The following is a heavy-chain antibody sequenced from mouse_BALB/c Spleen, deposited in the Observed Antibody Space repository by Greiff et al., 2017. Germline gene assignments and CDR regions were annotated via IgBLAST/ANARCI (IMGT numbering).Heavy chain of an antibody. CDR1: GYTFTSYW. Sequence: QVQLQQPGAELAKPGASVKMSCKASGYTFTSYWMHWVKQRPGQGLEWIGYINPSTGYTEYNQKFKDKATLTADKSSSTAYMQLSSLTSEDSAVYYCARITNNAMDYWGQGTSVTVSS. CDR2: INPSTGYT. V-gene: IGHV1-7*01. CDR3: ARITNNAMDY. J-gene: IGHJ4*01. D-gene: IGHD1-1*01.